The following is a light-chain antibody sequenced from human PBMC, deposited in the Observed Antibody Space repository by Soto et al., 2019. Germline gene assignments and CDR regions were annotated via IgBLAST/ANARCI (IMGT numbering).Light chain of an antibody. CDR1: SSDVGGYNY. V-gene: IGLV2-14*03. CDR3: SSYTTSNTRQIV. CDR2: DVS. Sequence: QSVLTQPASVSGSPGRSITISCTGTSSDVGGYNYVSWYQHHPGKAPKLMIFDVSNRPSGVSNRFSGSESGNTASLTISGLQPEDEADYYCSSYTTSNTRQIVFGTGTKVTVL. J-gene: IGLJ1*01.